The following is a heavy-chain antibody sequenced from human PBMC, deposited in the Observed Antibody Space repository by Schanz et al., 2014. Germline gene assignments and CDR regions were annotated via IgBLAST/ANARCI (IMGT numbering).Heavy chain of an antibody. CDR3: ARDPYSASYFPSPPLYGLDV. D-gene: IGHD1-26*01. CDR1: GGTFSTYT. V-gene: IGHV1-46*01. J-gene: IGHJ6*02. Sequence: QVQLVQSGAEVKKPGSSVKVSCKASGGTFSTYTISWVRQAPGQGLEWMATINPSGGSTSFAQKFQGRVTMTRATSTSTVNMELTSLRSEDTAVYYCARDPYSASYFPSPPLYGLDVWGQGTTVTVSS. CDR2: INPSGGST.